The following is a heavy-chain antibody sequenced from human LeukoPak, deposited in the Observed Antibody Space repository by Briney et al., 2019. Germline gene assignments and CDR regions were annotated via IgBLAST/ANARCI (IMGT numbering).Heavy chain of an antibody. Sequence: SGGSLRLSCTVSGFTVSSNSMSWVRQAPGKGLEWVSYISSSSNTKYYADSVKGRFTISRDNAKNSLYLQMNSLRAEDTAVDYCARVRRGRGYSYGYFLDYWGQGTLVTVSS. D-gene: IGHD5-18*01. CDR2: ISSSSNTK. CDR1: GFTVSSNS. V-gene: IGHV3-48*01. CDR3: ARVRRGRGYSYGYFLDY. J-gene: IGHJ4*02.